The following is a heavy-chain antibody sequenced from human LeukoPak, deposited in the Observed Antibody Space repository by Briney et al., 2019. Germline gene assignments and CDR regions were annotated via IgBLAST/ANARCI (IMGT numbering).Heavy chain of an antibody. V-gene: IGHV1-46*01. CDR3: ARDHFTSGSYSDAFDI. Sequence: ASVKVSCKASGYTFTSYYMHWVRQAPGQGLEWMGIINPSGGSTNYAQKFQGRVTMTRDTSTSTVYMELSSLRSDDTAVYYCARDHFTSGSYSDAFDIWGQGTMVTVSS. J-gene: IGHJ3*02. D-gene: IGHD3-10*01. CDR2: INPSGGST. CDR1: GYTFTSYY.